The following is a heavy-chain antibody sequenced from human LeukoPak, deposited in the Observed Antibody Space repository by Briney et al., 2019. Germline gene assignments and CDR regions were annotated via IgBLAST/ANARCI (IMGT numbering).Heavy chain of an antibody. CDR3: AKDSQPGIAAAGTWDFQH. V-gene: IGHV3-30-3*01. CDR1: GFTFSNYA. Sequence: GGSLRLSCAASGFTFSNYAMDWVRQAPGKGLEWVAVISYDGSNKYYTDSVKGRFTISRDNSKNTLYLQMNSLRAEDTAVYYCAKDSQPGIAAAGTWDFQHWGQGTLVTVSS. D-gene: IGHD6-13*01. CDR2: ISYDGSNK. J-gene: IGHJ1*01.